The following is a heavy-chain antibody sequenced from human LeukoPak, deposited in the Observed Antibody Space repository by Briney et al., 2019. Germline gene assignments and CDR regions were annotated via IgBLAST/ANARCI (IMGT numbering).Heavy chain of an antibody. Sequence: PGGSLRLSCAASGFTVSSDWMHWVRQARGKGLVWVSRINSDGSSTSYADSVKSRFTISRDNAKNTLYLQMNSVRAEDTAVYYCARGFGITMVRGASDYWGQGTLVTVAS. D-gene: IGHD3-10*01. CDR1: GFTVSSDW. J-gene: IGHJ4*02. CDR3: ARGFGITMVRGASDY. CDR2: INSDGSST. V-gene: IGHV3-74*01.